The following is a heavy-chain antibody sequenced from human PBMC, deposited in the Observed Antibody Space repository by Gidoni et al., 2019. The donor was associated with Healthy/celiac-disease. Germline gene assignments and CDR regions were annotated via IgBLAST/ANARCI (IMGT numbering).Heavy chain of an antibody. Sequence: EVQLVESGGVVVQPGGSLRLSCAASGFTFADYTMHWVRQAPGKGLEWVSLISWDGGSTYYADSGKGRFTISRDNSKNSLYLQMNSLRTEDTALYYCAKDLKRGYSYGWYYYYGMDVWGQGTTVTVSS. CDR2: ISWDGGST. V-gene: IGHV3-43*01. D-gene: IGHD5-18*01. CDR1: GFTFADYT. CDR3: AKDLKRGYSYGWYYYYGMDV. J-gene: IGHJ6*02.